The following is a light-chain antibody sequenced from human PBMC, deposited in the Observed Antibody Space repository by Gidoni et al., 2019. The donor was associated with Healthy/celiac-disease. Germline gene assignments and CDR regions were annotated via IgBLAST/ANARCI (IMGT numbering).Light chain of an antibody. J-gene: IGKJ3*01. Sequence: EIVLTQFPATLSLSPGETATLPCRASQSVSSYLAWYQQEPGQAPRLLIYDASNRATGIPARFSGSGSGTDFTLTISSLEPEDFAVYYCQQRSNWPLTFGPGTKVDIK. CDR2: DAS. CDR1: QSVSSY. V-gene: IGKV3-11*01. CDR3: QQRSNWPLT.